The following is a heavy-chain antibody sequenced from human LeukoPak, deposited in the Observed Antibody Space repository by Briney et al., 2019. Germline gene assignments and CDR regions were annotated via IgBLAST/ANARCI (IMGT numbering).Heavy chain of an antibody. CDR1: GGSISSSSYY. D-gene: IGHD3-22*01. CDR2: IYYSGST. J-gene: IGHJ3*02. V-gene: IGHV4-39*07. Sequence: PSETLSLTCTVSGGSISSSSYYWGWIRQPPGKGLEWIGSIYYSGSTYYNPSLRSRVTISVDTSKNQFSLKLSFVTAADTAVYYCARERAYDSSGYYYVGSAFDIWGQGTMVTVSS. CDR3: ARERAYDSSGYYYVGSAFDI.